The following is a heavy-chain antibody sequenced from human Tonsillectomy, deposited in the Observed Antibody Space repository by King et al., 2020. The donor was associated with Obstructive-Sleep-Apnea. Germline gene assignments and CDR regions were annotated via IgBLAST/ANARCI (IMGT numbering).Heavy chain of an antibody. Sequence: VQLQQWGAGLLKPSETLSLTCAVYGGSFSGYYWSWIRQPPGKGLEWIGEINHSGSTNYNPSLKSRVTISVDTSKNQFSLKLSSVTAAATAVYYCARGYCSGGSCRYFDYWGQGTLVTVSS. D-gene: IGHD2-15*01. CDR3: ARGYCSGGSCRYFDY. J-gene: IGHJ4*02. CDR2: INHSGST. CDR1: GGSFSGYY. V-gene: IGHV4-34*01.